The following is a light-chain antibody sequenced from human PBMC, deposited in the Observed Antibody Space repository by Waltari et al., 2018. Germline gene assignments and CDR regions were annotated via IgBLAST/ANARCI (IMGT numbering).Light chain of an antibody. Sequence: QSALTQPPSASGSPGQPVTISCTGTSSDVGGFNYVSLYQQHPGKAPKLIIFEVTKRPSGVPDRFSGSKSGNTASLTVSGLQSEDEADYYCSSYGGNNNILFGGGTKLSVL. CDR3: SSYGGNNNIL. J-gene: IGLJ2*01. CDR2: EVT. V-gene: IGLV2-8*01. CDR1: SSDVGGFNY.